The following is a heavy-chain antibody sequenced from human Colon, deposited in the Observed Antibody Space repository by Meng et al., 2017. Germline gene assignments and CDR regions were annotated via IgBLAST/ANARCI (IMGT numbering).Heavy chain of an antibody. CDR3: ARHGGWHFDY. Sequence: LQESGPGLVEPSGPLSLTCAVSGGSISSSNYWSWVRQPPGKGLEWIGQIYLSGSPSYNPSLESRVTISVDKSKNQLSLRLTSVTAADTAIYYCARHGGWHFDYWGQGTLVTVSS. J-gene: IGHJ4*02. CDR2: IYLSGSP. D-gene: IGHD6-19*01. V-gene: IGHV4-4*02. CDR1: GGSISSSNY.